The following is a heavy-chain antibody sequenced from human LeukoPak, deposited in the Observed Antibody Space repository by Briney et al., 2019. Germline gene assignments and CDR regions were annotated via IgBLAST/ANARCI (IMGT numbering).Heavy chain of an antibody. CDR2: INPSDGST. J-gene: IGHJ4*02. CDR3: ARDQYSSSSPLGY. CDR1: GYTCNTYY. Sequence: GASVKVSCKASGYTCNTYYMHWVRQAPGQGLEWMGIINPSDGSTNYARNFQGRVTMTRDTSTSTVYMEVSSLRSEDTAVYYCARDQYSSSSPLGYWGQGTLVTVSS. V-gene: IGHV1-46*02. D-gene: IGHD6-13*01.